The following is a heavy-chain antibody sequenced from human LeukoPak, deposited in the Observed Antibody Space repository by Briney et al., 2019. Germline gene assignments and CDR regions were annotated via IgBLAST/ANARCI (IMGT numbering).Heavy chain of an antibody. CDR1: GGSISSSSYY. V-gene: IGHV4-39*07. J-gene: IGHJ4*02. CDR2: IYYSGST. CDR3: AMCSFIVVVPAAILDY. D-gene: IGHD2-2*02. Sequence: SETLSLTCTVSGGSISSSSYYWGWIRQPPGKGLEWIGSIYYSGSTYYNPSLKSRVTISVDTSKNQFSLKLSSVTAADTAVYYCAMCSFIVVVPAAILDYWGQGTLVTVSS.